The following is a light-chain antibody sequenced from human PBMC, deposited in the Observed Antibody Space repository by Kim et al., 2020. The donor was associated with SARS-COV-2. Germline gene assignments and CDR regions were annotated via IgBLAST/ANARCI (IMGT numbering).Light chain of an antibody. CDR1: TGAVTSGHY. Sequence: QAVVTQEPSLTVSPGGTVTLTCDSSTGAVTSGHYPYWFQQKPGQAPRTLIYETSNKHSWTPARFSGSLLGGKAALTLSGAQPEDEAEYYCLLSYTDARVFGGGTKVTVL. J-gene: IGLJ3*02. CDR3: LLSYTDARV. CDR2: ETS. V-gene: IGLV7-46*01.